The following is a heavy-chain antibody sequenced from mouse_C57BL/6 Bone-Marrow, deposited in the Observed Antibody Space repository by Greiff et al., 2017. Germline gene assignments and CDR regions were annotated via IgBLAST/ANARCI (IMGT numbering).Heavy chain of an antibody. D-gene: IGHD1-1*01. V-gene: IGHV1-64*01. Sequence: VQLQQPGAELVKPGASVKLSCKASGYTFTSYWMHWVKQRPGQGLEWIGMIHPNSGSTNYNEKFKSKATLTVDKSSSTAYMPLSSLTSEDSAVYYCARGTYGSSSFAYWGQGTLVTVSA. CDR3: ARGTYGSSSFAY. CDR2: IHPNSGST. J-gene: IGHJ3*01. CDR1: GYTFTSYW.